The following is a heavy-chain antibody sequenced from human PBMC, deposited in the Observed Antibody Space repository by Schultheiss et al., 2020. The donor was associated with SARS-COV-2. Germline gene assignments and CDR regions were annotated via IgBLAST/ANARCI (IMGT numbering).Heavy chain of an antibody. J-gene: IGHJ6*02. CDR3: ARDAGLTPTGGRGMDV. CDR1: GDFFSTYY. D-gene: IGHD3-16*01. CDR2: VRLSGST. V-gene: IGHV4-59*01. Sequence: SETLSLTCGVSGDFFSTYYWRWVRQPPGKGLEWIGYVRLSGSTDYNPSLRSRVTISVDTSKNQFSLRLTSVTAADTAVYYCARDAGLTPTGGRGMDVWGQGTTVTVSS.